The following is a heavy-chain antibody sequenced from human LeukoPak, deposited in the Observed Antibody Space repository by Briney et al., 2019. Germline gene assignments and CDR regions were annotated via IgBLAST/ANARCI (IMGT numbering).Heavy chain of an antibody. CDR3: ARDLYRRQHLGLIDS. D-gene: IGHD6-13*01. J-gene: IGHJ4*02. CDR2: ISSSTYI. V-gene: IGHV3-21*01. CDR1: GFTFSSYR. Sequence: GGSLRLSCAASGFTFSSYRMNWVRQAPGKGLEWVSSISSSTYIYYADSVKGRFTISRDNAKNSLYLQMNSLRAEDTAVYSCARDLYRRQHLGLIDSWGQGTRVTVSS.